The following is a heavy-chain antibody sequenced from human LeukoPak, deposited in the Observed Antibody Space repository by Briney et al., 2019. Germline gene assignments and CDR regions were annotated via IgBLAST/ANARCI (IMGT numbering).Heavy chain of an antibody. D-gene: IGHD3-22*01. CDR1: GFTVSSNY. CDR3: ARVMHYYDSSGYDY. V-gene: IGHV3-53*01. CDR2: IYSSGST. J-gene: IGHJ4*02. Sequence: GGSLRLSCAASGFTVSSNYMSWVRQAPGKGLEWVSVIYSSGSTYYADSVKGRFTISRDNSKNTLYLQMNSLRAEDTAVYYCARVMHYYDSSGYDYWGQGTLVTASS.